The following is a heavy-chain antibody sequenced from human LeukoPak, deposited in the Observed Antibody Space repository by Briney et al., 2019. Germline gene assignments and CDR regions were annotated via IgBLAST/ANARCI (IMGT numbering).Heavy chain of an antibody. V-gene: IGHV3-53*01. D-gene: IGHD5-24*01. CDR3: ARGERWLQFDY. Sequence: GGSLRLSCAASGFTVSSNYMSWVRQAPAKGLEWVSVIYSGGSTYYADSVKGRFTISRDNSKNTLYLQMNSLRAEDTAVYYCARGERWLQFDYWGQGTLVTVSS. CDR2: IYSGGST. J-gene: IGHJ4*02. CDR1: GFTVSSNY.